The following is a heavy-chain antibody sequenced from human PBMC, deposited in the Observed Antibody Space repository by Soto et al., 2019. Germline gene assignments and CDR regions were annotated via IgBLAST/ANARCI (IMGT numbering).Heavy chain of an antibody. CDR2: IYYSGST. D-gene: IGHD6-13*01. CDR3: ARSCIADGWFDP. J-gene: IGHJ5*02. V-gene: IGHV4-31*03. CDR1: GGSISSGGYY. Sequence: SEPLSLTCPVSGGSISSGGYYWSWIRQHPGKGLEWIGYIYYSGSTYYNPSLKSRVTISVDTSKNQFSLKLSSVTAADTAVYYCARSCIADGWFDPWGQGTLVTVSS.